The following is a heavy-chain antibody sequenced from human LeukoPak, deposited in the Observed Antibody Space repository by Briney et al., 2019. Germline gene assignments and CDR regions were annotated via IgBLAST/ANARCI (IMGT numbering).Heavy chain of an antibody. CDR3: ARARAGKQLVPRGYYFDY. CDR1: GYTFTSYD. D-gene: IGHD6-6*01. Sequence: GASVKVSCKASGYTFTSYDINWVRQATGQGLEWMGWMNPNSGNTGYAQEFQGRVTMTRNTSISTAYMELSSLRSEDTAVYYCARARAGKQLVPRGYYFDYWGQGTLVTVSS. CDR2: MNPNSGNT. V-gene: IGHV1-8*01. J-gene: IGHJ4*02.